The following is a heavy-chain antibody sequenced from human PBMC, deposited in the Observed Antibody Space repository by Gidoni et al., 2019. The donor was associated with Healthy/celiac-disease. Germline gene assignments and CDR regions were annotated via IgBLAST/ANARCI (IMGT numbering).Heavy chain of an antibody. CDR3: ARDSFGGSYLGY. CDR1: GFTFSSYG. CDR2: IWYDGSNK. D-gene: IGHD1-26*01. J-gene: IGHJ4*02. Sequence: QVQLVESGGGVVQPGRSLRLYCSASGFTFSSYGMHWVRQAQGKGLGWGAVIWYDGSNKYYADSVKGRFTISRDNSKNTLYLQMNSLRAEDTAVYYCARDSFGGSYLGYWGQGTLVTVSS. V-gene: IGHV3-33*01.